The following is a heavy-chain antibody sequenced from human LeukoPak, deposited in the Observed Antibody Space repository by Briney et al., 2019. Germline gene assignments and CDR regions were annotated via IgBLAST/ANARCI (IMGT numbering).Heavy chain of an antibody. D-gene: IGHD3-10*01. CDR3: ARARHPRRGTMVRGVHPHWFDP. Sequence: SETLSLTCTVSGYSISSGYYWGWIRQPPGKGLEWIGSIYHSGSTYYNPSLKSRVTISIDTSKNQFSLKLSSVTAADTAVYYCARARHPRRGTMVRGVHPHWFDPWGQGTLVTVSS. CDR1: GYSISSGYY. CDR2: IYHSGST. V-gene: IGHV4-38-2*02. J-gene: IGHJ5*02.